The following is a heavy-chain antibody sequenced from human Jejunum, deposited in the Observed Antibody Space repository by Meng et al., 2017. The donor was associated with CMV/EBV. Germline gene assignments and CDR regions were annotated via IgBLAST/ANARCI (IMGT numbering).Heavy chain of an antibody. CDR1: GSYF. V-gene: IGHV4-61*01. Sequence: GSYFWSWIRQPPGKGLEWIGCIYDSGNTNSKPSLKGRVTISLDTSKNQFSLKLNSVTAADTAVYYCASRAFCSNGVCYGTDAFDVWGQGATVTVSS. CDR3: ASRAFCSNGVCYGTDAFDV. CDR2: IYDSGNT. D-gene: IGHD2-8*01. J-gene: IGHJ3*01.